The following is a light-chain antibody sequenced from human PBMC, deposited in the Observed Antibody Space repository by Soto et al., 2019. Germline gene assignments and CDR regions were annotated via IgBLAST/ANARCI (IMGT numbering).Light chain of an antibody. J-gene: IGKJ5*01. CDR1: QSVGSS. V-gene: IGKV3-15*01. Sequence: EIVMTQSPATVSVSSGERATLSCRATQSVGSSLAWYQQKPGQAPRLLIYGASTRASGIPARFSGSGSGTEFNLTISSLQSEDFAVYYCQQYSKWPPITFGQGTRLEIK. CDR2: GAS. CDR3: QQYSKWPPIT.